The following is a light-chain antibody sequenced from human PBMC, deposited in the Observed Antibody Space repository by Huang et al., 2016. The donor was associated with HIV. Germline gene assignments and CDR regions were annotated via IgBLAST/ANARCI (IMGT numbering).Light chain of an antibody. V-gene: IGKV1-39*01. J-gene: IGKJ1*01. CDR1: QTISSY. CDR2: GAS. CDR3: QQSYSSPPT. Sequence: DIQLTQSPSSLSASLGDRVTIICRSSQTISSYLRWYQQKPGKAPQLLIFGASSLHSGVPSRFSGSGSGTDFSLTVSNMEPEDFATYYCQQSYSSPPTFGQGTKVEIK.